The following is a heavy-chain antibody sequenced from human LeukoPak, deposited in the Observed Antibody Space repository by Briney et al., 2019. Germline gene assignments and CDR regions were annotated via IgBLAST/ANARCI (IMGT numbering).Heavy chain of an antibody. D-gene: IGHD2-21*01. J-gene: IGHJ6*03. CDR1: GFTFSSYW. V-gene: IGHV3-7*01. CDR3: ARVPGDCGGDCYSYYYYYMDV. CDR2: IKQDGSEK. Sequence: PGGSLRLSCAASGFTFSSYWMSWGRQAPGKGLEWVANIKQDGSEKYYVDSVKGRFTISRDNAKNSLYLQMNSLRAEDTAVYYCARVPGDCGGDCYSYYYYYMDVWGKGTTVTVSS.